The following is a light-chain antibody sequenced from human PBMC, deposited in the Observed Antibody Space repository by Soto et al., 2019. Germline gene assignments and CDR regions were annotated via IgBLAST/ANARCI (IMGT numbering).Light chain of an antibody. CDR2: DVS. Sequence: QSALTQPASVSGSPGQSITISCTGTSSDVGGYNYVSWYQQHPGKAPKLMIHDVSNRPSGVSNRFSGSKSGNTASLTSSGLQAEDEADYYCSSYTSSSTVVFGGGTKLTVL. J-gene: IGLJ2*01. CDR3: SSYTSSSTVV. V-gene: IGLV2-14*01. CDR1: SSDVGGYNY.